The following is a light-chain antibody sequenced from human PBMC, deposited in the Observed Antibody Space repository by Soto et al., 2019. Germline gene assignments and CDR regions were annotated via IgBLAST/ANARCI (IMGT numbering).Light chain of an antibody. CDR2: EVT. J-gene: IGLJ1*01. Sequence: QSVLTQPRAGSGCDGQSVRISCTGNSSDVGGYNFVSWYQQYPGKAPKVLIYEVTKRSSGVPDRFSGSKSGNTASLTISGLQGEDEADYLCCSYPGSHSFTYLFATGTK. V-gene: IGLV2-11*01. CDR1: SSDVGGYNF. CDR3: CSYPGSHSFTYL.